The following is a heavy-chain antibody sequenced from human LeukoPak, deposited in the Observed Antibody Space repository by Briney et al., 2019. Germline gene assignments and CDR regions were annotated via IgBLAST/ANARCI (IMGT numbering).Heavy chain of an antibody. CDR3: ARDSNYYYYGMDV. Sequence: GGSLRLSCAASGFTFSSYAMHWVRQAPGKGLEWVAVMSYDGGNEYHADSVKGRFTISRDNSKNTLYVQMNSLKAEDTAVYYCARDSNYYYYGMDVWGQGTTVTVSS. CDR1: GFTFSSYA. J-gene: IGHJ6*02. V-gene: IGHV3-30*04. CDR2: MSYDGGNE.